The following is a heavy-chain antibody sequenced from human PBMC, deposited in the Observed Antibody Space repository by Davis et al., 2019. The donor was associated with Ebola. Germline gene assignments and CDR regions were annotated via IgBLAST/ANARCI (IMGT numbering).Heavy chain of an antibody. V-gene: IGHV3-7*01. CDR2: IKEDGSEK. Sequence: GESLKISCAASGFTFSSYSMNWVRQAPGKGLEWVANIKEDGSEKAYLDSVKGRFSISRDNAKTSLYLQMNSLRADDTAVYYCAREGATNTDYYYGIDVWGKGTTVTVSS. CDR3: AREGATNTDYYYGIDV. CDR1: GFTFSSYS. D-gene: IGHD2-8*01. J-gene: IGHJ6*04.